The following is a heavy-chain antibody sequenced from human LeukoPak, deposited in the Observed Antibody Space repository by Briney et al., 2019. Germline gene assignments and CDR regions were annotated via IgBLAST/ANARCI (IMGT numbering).Heavy chain of an antibody. D-gene: IGHD7-27*01. CDR3: ATSLGPLTEY. J-gene: IGHJ4*02. CDR2: INSGGSGT. CDR1: GFAFSSNW. Sequence: GGSLRLSCAASGFAFSSNWMHWVRQTRGKGLVWVSRINSGGSGTSYADSVEGRFTISRDNAKNTLYLQMNSLKGEDTAVYYCATSLGPLTEYWGQGTLVTVSS. V-gene: IGHV3-74*01.